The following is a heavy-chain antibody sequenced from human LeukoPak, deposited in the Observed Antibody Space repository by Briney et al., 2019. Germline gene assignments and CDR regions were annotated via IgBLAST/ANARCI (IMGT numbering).Heavy chain of an antibody. J-gene: IGHJ4*02. D-gene: IGHD3-16*01. CDR2: ISGSGGST. CDR3: AKSRLKDWGSY. Sequence: TGGSLRLSCAASGFTFSSYAMSWVRQAPGKGLEWVSAISGSGGSTYYADSVKGRFTISRDNSKNTLYLQMNSPRAEDTAVYYCAKSRLKDWGSYWGQGTLVTVSS. V-gene: IGHV3-23*01. CDR1: GFTFSSYA.